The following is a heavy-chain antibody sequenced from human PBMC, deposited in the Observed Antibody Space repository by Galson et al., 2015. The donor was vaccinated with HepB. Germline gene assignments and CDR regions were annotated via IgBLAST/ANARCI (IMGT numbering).Heavy chain of an antibody. CDR3: ARASPDYYGMDV. CDR2: ISYDGNNK. Sequence: SLRLSCAASGFTFSSYTMHWVRQAPGKGLEWVAVISYDGNNKYYADSVEGRFTISRDNSKNTLYLQMNSLRPEDTAVFYCARASPDYYGMDVWGQGTTVTVSS. J-gene: IGHJ6*02. V-gene: IGHV3-30-3*01. CDR1: GFTFSSYT.